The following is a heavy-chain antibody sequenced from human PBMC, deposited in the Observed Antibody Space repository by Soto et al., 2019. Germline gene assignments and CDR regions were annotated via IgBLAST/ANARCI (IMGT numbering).Heavy chain of an antibody. Sequence: GGSLRLSCAASGFTFDDYAMHWVRQAPGKGLEWVSGISWNSGSKAYVDSVKGRFTISRDNAKNSLYLQMNSLRAEDTALYYCAKAGGSRNLDYFDYWGQGTLVTVSS. CDR1: GFTFDDYA. CDR3: AKAGGSRNLDYFDY. CDR2: ISWNSGSK. V-gene: IGHV3-9*01. D-gene: IGHD1-26*01. J-gene: IGHJ4*02.